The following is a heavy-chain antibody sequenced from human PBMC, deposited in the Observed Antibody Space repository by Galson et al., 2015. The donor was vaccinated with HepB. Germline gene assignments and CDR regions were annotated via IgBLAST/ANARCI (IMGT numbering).Heavy chain of an antibody. Sequence: SVKVSCKASGYTFTGYYMHWVRQAPGQGLEWMGWINPNSGGTNYAQKFQGWVTMTRDTSISTAYMELSRLRSDDTAVYYCARDLGLLERPSYYYYGMDVWGQGTTVTVSS. CDR3: ARDLGLLERPSYYYYGMDV. V-gene: IGHV1-2*04. D-gene: IGHD1-1*01. CDR2: INPNSGGT. J-gene: IGHJ6*02. CDR1: GYTFTGYY.